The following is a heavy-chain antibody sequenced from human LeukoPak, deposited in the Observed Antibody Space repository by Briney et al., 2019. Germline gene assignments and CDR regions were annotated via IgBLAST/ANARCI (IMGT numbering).Heavy chain of an antibody. CDR3: ARGLLAVQYYYYYGMDV. CDR2: IYYSGST. V-gene: IGHV4-59*12. CDR1: GGSISSYY. D-gene: IGHD6-19*01. J-gene: IGHJ6*02. Sequence: PSETLSLTCTVSGGSISSYYWSWIRQPPGKGLEWIGYIYYSGSTNYNPSLKSRVTISVDTSKNQFSLKLSSVTAADTAVYYCARGLLAVQYYYYYGMDVWGQGTTVTVSS.